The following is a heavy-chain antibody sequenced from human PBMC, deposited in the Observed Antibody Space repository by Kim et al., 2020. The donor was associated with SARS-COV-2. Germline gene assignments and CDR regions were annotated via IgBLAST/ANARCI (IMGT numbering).Heavy chain of an antibody. Sequence: GGSLRLSCAASGFTFSSYGMHWVRQAPGKGLEWVEVIWYDGNNKYYADSVKGRFTISRDNSKNTLYLQMNSLRAEDTAVYYCARDPYYGSGSPPRYFDYWGQGTLVTVSS. CDR2: IWYDGNNK. CDR3: ARDPYYGSGSPPRYFDY. D-gene: IGHD3-10*01. CDR1: GFTFSSYG. V-gene: IGHV3-33*01. J-gene: IGHJ4*02.